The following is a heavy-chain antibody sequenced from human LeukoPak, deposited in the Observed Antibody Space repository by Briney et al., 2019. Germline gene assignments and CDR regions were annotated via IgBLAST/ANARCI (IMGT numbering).Heavy chain of an antibody. D-gene: IGHD2-2*01. Sequence: SETLSLTCAVYGGSFSGYYWSWIRQPPGKGLEWIGEINHSGSTNYNPSLKSRVTVSVDTSKNQFSLKLSSVTAADTAVYYCARGRADIVVVPAAGNWFDPWGQGTLVTVSS. CDR2: INHSGST. CDR3: ARGRADIVVVPAAGNWFDP. V-gene: IGHV4-34*01. CDR1: GGSFSGYY. J-gene: IGHJ5*02.